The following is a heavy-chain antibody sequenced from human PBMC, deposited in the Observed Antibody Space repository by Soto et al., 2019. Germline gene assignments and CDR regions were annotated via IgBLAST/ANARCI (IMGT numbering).Heavy chain of an antibody. D-gene: IGHD3-22*01. J-gene: IGHJ5*02. V-gene: IGHV4-31*03. CDR2: IYYSGST. CDR1: GGPISSGGYY. Sequence: QVQLQESAPGLVKPSQTLSLTCTVSGGPISSGGYYRSCIRKHPGKGLEWIGYIYYSGSTYYNPSLKSRVTISVDTSKTQFYLKLSSVTAADTAVYYCARTSYDSSGTAADPWGQGTLVTVSS. CDR3: ARTSYDSSGTAADP.